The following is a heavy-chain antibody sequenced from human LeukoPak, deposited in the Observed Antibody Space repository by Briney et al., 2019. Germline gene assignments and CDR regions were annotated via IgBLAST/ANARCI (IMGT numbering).Heavy chain of an antibody. CDR1: GFTFSNYW. CDR2: ITHDGSGK. Sequence: AGGSLRLSCAASGFTFSNYWMSWVRQAAGKGLEWVATITHDGSGKYYVDSVKGGFTISRDNAKNSLYLQMYSLRAEDTAVYYCARRYYYDGHYYFDYWGEGTLVTVSS. V-gene: IGHV3-7*05. CDR3: ARRYYYDGHYYFDY. J-gene: IGHJ4*02. D-gene: IGHD3-22*01.